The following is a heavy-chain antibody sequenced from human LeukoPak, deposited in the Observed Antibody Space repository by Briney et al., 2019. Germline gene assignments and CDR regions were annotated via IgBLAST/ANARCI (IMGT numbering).Heavy chain of an antibody. D-gene: IGHD3-3*01. CDR1: GGSISSGGYY. CDR2: IYYSGST. J-gene: IGHJ6*02. V-gene: IGHV4-30-4*08. Sequence: SKTLSLTCTVSGGSISSGGYYWSWIRQHPGKGLEWIGYIYYSGSTYYNPSLKSRVTISVDTSKNQFSLKLSSVTAADTAVYYCARFYYDFLLAAGMDVWGQGTTVTVSS. CDR3: ARFYYDFLLAAGMDV.